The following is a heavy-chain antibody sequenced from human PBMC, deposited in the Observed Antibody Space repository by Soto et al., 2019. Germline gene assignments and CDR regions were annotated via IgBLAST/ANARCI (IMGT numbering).Heavy chain of an antibody. Sequence: ASVKVSCKASGYTFTSYGISWVRQAPGQVLEWMGWISAYNGNTNYAQKLQGRVTMTTDTSTSTAYMELRSLRSDDTAVYYCARDLGCSGGSCYSATYNWFDPWGQGTLVTVSS. CDR2: ISAYNGNT. V-gene: IGHV1-18*01. CDR1: GYTFTSYG. CDR3: ARDLGCSGGSCYSATYNWFDP. J-gene: IGHJ5*02. D-gene: IGHD2-15*01.